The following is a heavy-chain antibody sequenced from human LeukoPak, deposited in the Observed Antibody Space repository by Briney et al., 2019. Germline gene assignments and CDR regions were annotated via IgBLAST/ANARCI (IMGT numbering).Heavy chain of an antibody. D-gene: IGHD3-16*01. CDR3: ARHDSLLLWFDY. CDR2: IYYSGST. J-gene: IGHJ4*02. CDR1: GGSIISSSYY. V-gene: IGHV4-61*05. Sequence: SETLSLTCTVSGGSIISSSYYWSWIRQPPGKGLEWIGYIYYSGSTNYNPSLKSRVTISVDTSKNQFSLKLSSVTAADTALYYCARHDSLLLWFDYWGLGTLVTVSS.